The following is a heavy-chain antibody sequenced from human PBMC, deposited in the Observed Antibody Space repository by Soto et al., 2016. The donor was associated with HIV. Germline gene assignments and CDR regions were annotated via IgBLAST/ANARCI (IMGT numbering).Heavy chain of an antibody. CDR1: GFTVTYNY. CDR2: IYSGGST. D-gene: IGHD6-13*01. V-gene: IGHV3-53*02. J-gene: IGHJ3*01. Sequence: EVQLVETGGGLIQPGGSVRLSCAASGFTVTYNYMSWVRQAPGKGLEWVSVIYSGGSTYYADSVKGRFIISRDNSKNTLYLQMSSLRAEDTAVYYCARGPYSSSRYAFDVWGRGTMVTVSS. CDR3: ARGPYSSSRYAFDV.